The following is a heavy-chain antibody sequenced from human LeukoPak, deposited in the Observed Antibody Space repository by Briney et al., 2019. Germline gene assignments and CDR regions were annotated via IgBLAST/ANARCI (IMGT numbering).Heavy chain of an antibody. D-gene: IGHD3-10*01. CDR3: ARGGVAAKYYFDF. Sequence: SETLSLTCTVSGGSISPLYWGWIRQAPGKGLEFIGYIYYSGSTNFNPSLKSRVTLSVDTSKSQISLKLTSVTAADTAVYYCARGGVAAKYYFDFWGQGTLVTVSS. CDR2: IYYSGST. J-gene: IGHJ4*02. CDR1: GGSISPLY. V-gene: IGHV4-59*11.